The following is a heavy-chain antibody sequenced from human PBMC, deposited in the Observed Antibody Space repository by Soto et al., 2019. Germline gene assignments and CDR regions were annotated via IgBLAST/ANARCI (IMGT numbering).Heavy chain of an antibody. CDR3: VKDLGADFWSGYSLAH. V-gene: IGHV3-64D*06. J-gene: IGHJ4*02. CDR2: ISSTGGST. Sequence: PCGSLRLSCSASGFTFSSYAMHWVRQAPGKGLEYVSAISSTGGSTYYADSVKGRFTISRDNSNNTLYLQMSSLRAEDTAVYYCVKDLGADFWSGYSLAHWGQGTLVTVS. CDR1: GFTFSSYA. D-gene: IGHD3-3*01.